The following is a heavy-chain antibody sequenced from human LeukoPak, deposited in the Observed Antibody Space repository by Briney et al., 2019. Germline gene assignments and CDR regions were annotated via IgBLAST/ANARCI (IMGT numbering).Heavy chain of an antibody. CDR1: GFTFSSYA. CDR3: AKGSGWEVSYYYYYMDV. Sequence: GGSLGSSFEGSGFTFSSYAMHWVGQAPAKGLEWVDFIRYDGSNKYYADSVKGRFTISRDNSKNTLYLQMNSLRAEDTSVYYCAKGSGWEVSYYYYYMDVWGKGTTVAISS. CDR2: IRYDGSNK. V-gene: IGHV3-30*02. J-gene: IGHJ6*03. D-gene: IGHD1-26*01.